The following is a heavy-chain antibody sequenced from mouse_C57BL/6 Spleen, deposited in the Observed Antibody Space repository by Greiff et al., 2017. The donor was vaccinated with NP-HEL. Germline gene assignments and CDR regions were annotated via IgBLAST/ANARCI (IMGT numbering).Heavy chain of an antibody. CDR3: ARYYGSSYVDAWFAY. CDR2: IYPRDGST. D-gene: IGHD1-1*01. CDR1: GYTFTSYD. V-gene: IGHV1-85*01. J-gene: IGHJ3*01. Sequence: QVQLKQSGPELVKPGASVKLSCKASGYTFTSYDINWVKQRPGQGLEWIGWIYPRDGSTKYNEKFKGKATLTVDTSSSTAYMELHSLTSEDSAVYFCARYYGSSYVDAWFAYWGQGTLVTVSA.